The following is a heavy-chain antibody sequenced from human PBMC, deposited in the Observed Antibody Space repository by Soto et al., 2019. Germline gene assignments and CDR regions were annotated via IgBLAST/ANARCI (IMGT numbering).Heavy chain of an antibody. CDR3: APHVHCSGGSCHYDAFDI. Sequence: EVQLLEAGGGLVQPGESLILSGAFSGFIFGNYMMTWVRQAPGKGLEWVSTIRDGGESTYYADSVKGRFTISRDNSKNTLYLQMDSLGVEDTAVYYCAPHVHCSGGSCHYDAFDIRGQGTMVTVSS. CDR1: GFIFGNYM. J-gene: IGHJ3*02. D-gene: IGHD2-15*01. CDR2: IRDGGEST. V-gene: IGHV3-23*01.